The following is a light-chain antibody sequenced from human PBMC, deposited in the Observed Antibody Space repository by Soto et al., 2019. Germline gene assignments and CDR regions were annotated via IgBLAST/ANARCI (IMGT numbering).Light chain of an antibody. CDR1: QSVSSY. V-gene: IGKV3-11*01. CDR3: QQRKNWPPLT. Sequence: EIVLTQSPATLSLSPGERATLSCRASQSVSSYLAGYQQKPGQAPRLLIYEASNRATGIPARFSGSGSGTDFTLPISSLEPEDFAVYYCQQRKNWPPLTFGGGTKVEIK. J-gene: IGKJ4*01. CDR2: EAS.